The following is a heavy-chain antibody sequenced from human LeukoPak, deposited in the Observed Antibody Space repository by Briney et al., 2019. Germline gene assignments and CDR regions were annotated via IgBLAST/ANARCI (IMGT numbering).Heavy chain of an antibody. V-gene: IGHV3-73*01. Sequence: GGSLRLSCAASGFTFSGSAMHWVRQASGKGLEWVGRIRSKANSYATAYAASVKGRFTISRDDSKNTAYLQMNSLKTEDTAVYYCAKEWAGGKITMIVLALWGQGTLVTVSS. D-gene: IGHD3-22*01. CDR3: AKEWAGGKITMIVLAL. J-gene: IGHJ4*02. CDR2: IRSKANSYAT. CDR1: GFTFSGSA.